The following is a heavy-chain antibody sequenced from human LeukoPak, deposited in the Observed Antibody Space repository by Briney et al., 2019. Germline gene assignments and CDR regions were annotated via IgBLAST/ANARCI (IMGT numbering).Heavy chain of an antibody. CDR3: ARGLGGYSGYDPPGY. J-gene: IGHJ4*02. V-gene: IGHV1-69*05. D-gene: IGHD5-12*01. CDR2: IIPIFGTA. CDR1: GGTFSSYA. Sequence: GASVKVSCKASGGTFSSYAISWVRQAPGQGGEWMGRIIPIFGTANYAQKFQGRVTITTDESTSTAYMELSSLRSEDTAVYYCARGLGGYSGYDPPGYWGQGTLVTVSS.